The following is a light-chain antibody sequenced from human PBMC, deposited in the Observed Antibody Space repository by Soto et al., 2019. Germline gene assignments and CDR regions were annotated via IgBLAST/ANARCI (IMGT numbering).Light chain of an antibody. CDR2: GAS. CDR1: QSVGRN. J-gene: IGKJ1*01. V-gene: IGKV3-15*01. Sequence: VVLTQSPVTLSVSPGEGATLSCRASQSVGRNLAWYQQTPGQAPRLLIYGASTRAAGIPVRFTGSGSGTEVPLTITSLQSEDFAVYYCQQYEKWPPGGTFAQGTRVDI. CDR3: QQYEKWPPGGT.